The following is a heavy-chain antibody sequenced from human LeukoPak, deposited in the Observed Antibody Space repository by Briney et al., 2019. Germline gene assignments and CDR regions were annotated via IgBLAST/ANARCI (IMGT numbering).Heavy chain of an antibody. V-gene: IGHV3-30*18. CDR2: ISYDGSNK. J-gene: IGHJ4*02. D-gene: IGHD6-19*01. Sequence: GGSLTLSCAASGFTFSSYGMHWVRQAPGKGLEGVAVISYDGSNKYYADSVKGRFTISRDNSKNTLYLQMNSLRAEDTAVYYCAKGHKWLPLDYWGQGTLVTVSS. CDR1: GFTFSSYG. CDR3: AKGHKWLPLDY.